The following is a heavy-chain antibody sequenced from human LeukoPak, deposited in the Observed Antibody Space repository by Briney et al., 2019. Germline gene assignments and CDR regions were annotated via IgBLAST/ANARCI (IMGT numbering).Heavy chain of an antibody. V-gene: IGHV5-10-1*01. D-gene: IGHD3-16*01. CDR3: GRQRFDYGYGMDV. CDR2: IDPSDSYI. Sequence: KRGEFLKISCKGSGYSFTSYWISWVRQMPGKGLEWMGRIDPSDSYINYSPSFQGHVTISADKSISTAYLQWSSLKASGTAMYYCGRQRFDYGYGMDVWGQGSTVTVSS. CDR1: GYSFTSYW. J-gene: IGHJ6*02.